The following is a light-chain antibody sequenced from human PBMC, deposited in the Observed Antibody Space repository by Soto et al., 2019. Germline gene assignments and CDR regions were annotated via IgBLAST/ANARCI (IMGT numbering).Light chain of an antibody. V-gene: IGKV1-8*01. CDR1: QGISSY. CDR2: AAS. CDR3: QQYYSYPWT. J-gene: IGKJ1*01. Sequence: AILMTQSPSSFSASAGGRVTITFRASQGISSYLAWYQQKPGKAPKLLIYAASTLQSGVPSRFSGSGSGTDFTLTISCLQSEDFATYYCQQYYSYPWTFGQGTMVDIK.